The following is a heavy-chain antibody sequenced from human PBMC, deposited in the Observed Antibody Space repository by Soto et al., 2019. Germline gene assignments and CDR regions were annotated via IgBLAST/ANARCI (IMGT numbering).Heavy chain of an antibody. V-gene: IGHV1-18*01. Sequence: ASVKVSCTASGYTFTSYGISWVRQAPGQGLEWMGWISAYNGNTNYAQKLQGRVTMTTDTSTSIAYMELRSLRSDDTAVYYCASHVWFGELLRFDYWGQGTLVTAPQ. CDR3: ASHVWFGELLRFDY. CDR1: GYTFTSYG. J-gene: IGHJ4*02. CDR2: ISAYNGNT. D-gene: IGHD3-10*01.